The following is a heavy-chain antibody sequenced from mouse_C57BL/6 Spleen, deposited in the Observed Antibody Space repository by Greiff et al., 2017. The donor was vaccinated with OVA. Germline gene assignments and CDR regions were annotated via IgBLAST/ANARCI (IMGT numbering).Heavy chain of an antibody. CDR3: ARGTTVVDWYFDV. CDR1: GYTFTSYW. CDR2: IDPSASYT. J-gene: IGHJ1*03. D-gene: IGHD1-1*01. V-gene: IGHV1-59*01. Sequence: QVQLQQSGAELVRPGTSVKLSCKASGYTFTSYWMHWVKQRPGQGIEWIGVIDPSASYTNYNQKFKGKATLTEDTSSSPAYMQVSSLTSEDSAVYYCARGTTVVDWYFDVWGTGTTVTVSS.